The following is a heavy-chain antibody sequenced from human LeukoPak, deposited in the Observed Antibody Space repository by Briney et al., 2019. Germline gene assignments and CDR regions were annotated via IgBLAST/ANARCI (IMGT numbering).Heavy chain of an antibody. Sequence: PSETLSLTCTVSGGSISSNNYYWGWIRQPPGKGLEWIGSIYYSGSTNYNPSLKSRVTILVDTSTNQFSLKLSSVTAADTAVYFCAREGGSTVTTVNWFDPWGQGFLVTVSS. D-gene: IGHD4-11*01. CDR1: GGSISSNNYY. CDR2: IYYSGST. V-gene: IGHV4-39*07. J-gene: IGHJ5*02. CDR3: AREGGSTVTTVNWFDP.